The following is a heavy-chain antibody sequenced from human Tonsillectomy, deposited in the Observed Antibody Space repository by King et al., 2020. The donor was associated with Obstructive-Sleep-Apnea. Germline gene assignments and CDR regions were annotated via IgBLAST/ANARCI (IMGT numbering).Heavy chain of an antibody. J-gene: IGHJ4*02. CDR3: ARQPARSGSYGAY. D-gene: IGHD1-26*01. CDR1: GYTFTSYG. CDR2: ISAYNGNT. Sequence: QLVQSGAEVKKPGASVKVSCKASGYTFTSYGISWGRQAPGQGREGMGWISAYNGNTNYDQKVQGRVTMTTDTSTSTADMELRSLRSDDTAVYYCARQPARSGSYGAYWGQGPLVTVSS. V-gene: IGHV1-18*04.